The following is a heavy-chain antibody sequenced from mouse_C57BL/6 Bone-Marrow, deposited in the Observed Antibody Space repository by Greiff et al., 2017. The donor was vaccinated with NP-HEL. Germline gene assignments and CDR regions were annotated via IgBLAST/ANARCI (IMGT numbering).Heavy chain of an antibody. CDR1: GYTFTSYW. Sequence: QVQLQQPGAELVRPGSSVKLSCKASGYTFTSYWMHWVKQRPIQGLEWIGNIDPSDSETHYNQKFKDKVTLTVDKSSSTAYMQLSSLTSEDSAVYYCARYRYYGSFDYWGQGTPLTVSS. J-gene: IGHJ2*01. V-gene: IGHV1-52*01. D-gene: IGHD1-1*01. CDR3: ARYRYYGSFDY. CDR2: IDPSDSET.